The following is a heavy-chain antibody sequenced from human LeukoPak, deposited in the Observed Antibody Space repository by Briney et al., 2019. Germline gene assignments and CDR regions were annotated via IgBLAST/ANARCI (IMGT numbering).Heavy chain of an antibody. Sequence: PGGSLRLSCAASGFTFNNYHMNWVRQAPGKGLEWVSSISSSSSHIYYEESVKGRFTISRDNAKNSLYLQMNSLRAEDTAVYYCARDVQMLRQWVVWISFDYWGQGTLVTVSS. D-gene: IGHD6-19*01. J-gene: IGHJ4*02. V-gene: IGHV3-21*01. CDR3: ARDVQMLRQWVVWISFDY. CDR1: GFTFNNYH. CDR2: ISSSSSHI.